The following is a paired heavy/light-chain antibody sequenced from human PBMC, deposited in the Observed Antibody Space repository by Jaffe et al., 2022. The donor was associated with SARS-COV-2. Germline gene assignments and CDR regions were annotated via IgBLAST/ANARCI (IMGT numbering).Light chain of an antibody. Sequence: DIQMTQSPSSLSASVGDRVTVTCRASQSVKTYLNWYQQRPGKAPKLLIYGISSLQSGVPSRFSGSGSGTDFTLTIVNLQPEDFATYYCQQTYITPLTFGGGTKVEIK. CDR1: QSVKTY. J-gene: IGKJ4*01. CDR2: GIS. V-gene: IGKV1-39*01. CDR3: QQTYITPLT.
Heavy chain of an antibody. D-gene: IGHD1-26*01. V-gene: IGHV3-30*04. Sequence: QVQLVESGGGVVQPGKSLRLSCAASGIRFSDYAMHWVRQAPGKGLEWVTVISFDGTNKYYTDSVRGRFTISRDNSKNTLYLQMNNLRIEDAAIYYCAGDVGSHGLPGGGWFDPWGQGTLVTVSS. J-gene: IGHJ5*02. CDR1: GIRFSDYA. CDR2: ISFDGTNK. CDR3: AGDVGSHGLPGGGWFDP.